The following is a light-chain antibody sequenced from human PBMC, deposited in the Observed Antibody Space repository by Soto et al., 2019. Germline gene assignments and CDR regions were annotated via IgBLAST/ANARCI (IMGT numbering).Light chain of an antibody. CDR2: EVT. CDR1: SSDVGGYNY. V-gene: IGLV2-14*01. Sequence: QLVLTQPASVSGSPGQSITISCTGTSSDVGGYNYVSWYQQHPGKAPKLMIYEVTNRPSGVSHRFSGSKSGNSASLTISGLQAEDEADYYCCSYRSGTTWVFGGGSKLPV. J-gene: IGLJ3*02. CDR3: CSYRSGTTWV.